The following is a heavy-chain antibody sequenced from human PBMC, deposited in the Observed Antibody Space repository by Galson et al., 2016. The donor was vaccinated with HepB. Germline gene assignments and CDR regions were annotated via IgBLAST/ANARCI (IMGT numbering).Heavy chain of an antibody. CDR2: ISGSGGNT. J-gene: IGHJ4*02. D-gene: IGHD3-22*01. Sequence: SLRLSCAASGFAFSSFAMSWVRQAPGKGLEWVSAISGSGGNTYYAGSVKGRFTISRDNSKNTLYLQMNSLRAEDTAVYYCAKEPSHYCTSGYFFWGQGTLVTVSS. CDR3: AKEPSHYCTSGYFF. V-gene: IGHV3-23*01. CDR1: GFAFSSFA.